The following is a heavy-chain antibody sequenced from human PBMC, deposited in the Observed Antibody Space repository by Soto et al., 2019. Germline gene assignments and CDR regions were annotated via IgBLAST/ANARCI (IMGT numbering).Heavy chain of an antibody. J-gene: IGHJ4*02. CDR3: SRHGYSYGGGYFDY. V-gene: IGHV3-66*04. Sequence: EVQLVESGGGLVQPGGSLRLSCAASGFTVSSNYMSWVRQAPGKGLEWVSVIYSGGSAYYADSVKGRFTISRDNSKNTLYLQMNSRRAEDTAAYYCSRHGYSYGGGYFDYWGQGTLVTVSS. CDR2: IYSGGSA. CDR1: GFTVSSNY. D-gene: IGHD5-18*01.